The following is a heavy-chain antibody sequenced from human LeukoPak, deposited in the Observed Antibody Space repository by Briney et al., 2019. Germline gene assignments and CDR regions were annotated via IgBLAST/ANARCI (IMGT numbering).Heavy chain of an antibody. CDR2: IYYSGST. D-gene: IGHD6-19*01. CDR3: ARFTGYSGGWYFYYFDY. CDR1: GGSISSYY. Sequence: PSETLPLTCTVSGGSISSYYWSWIRQPPGKGLEWIGYIYYSGSTNYNPSLKSRVTISVDTSKNQFSLKLSSVTAADTAVYYCARFTGYSGGWYFYYFDYWGQGTLVTVSS. J-gene: IGHJ4*02. V-gene: IGHV4-59*08.